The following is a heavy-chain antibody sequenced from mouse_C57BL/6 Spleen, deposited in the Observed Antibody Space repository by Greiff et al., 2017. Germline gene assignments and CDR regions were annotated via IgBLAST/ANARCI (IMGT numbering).Heavy chain of an antibody. CDR1: GYTFTSYW. D-gene: IGHD3-2*02. CDR3: ARREAAQATSLAY. Sequence: QVQLQQPGAELVMPGASVKLSCKASGYTFTSYWMHWVKQRPGQGLEWIGEIDPSDSYTNYNQKFKGKSTLTVDKSSSTAYMQLSSLTSEDSAVXYCARREAAQATSLAYLGQGTLVTVSA. CDR2: IDPSDSYT. J-gene: IGHJ3*01. V-gene: IGHV1-69*01.